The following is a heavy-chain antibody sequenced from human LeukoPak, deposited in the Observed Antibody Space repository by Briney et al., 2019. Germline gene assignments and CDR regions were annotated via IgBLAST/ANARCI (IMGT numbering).Heavy chain of an antibody. V-gene: IGHV1-8*01. J-gene: IGHJ5*02. CDR1: GYTFTTYD. Sequence: GASVTVSYKPSGYTFTTYDINWVRQATGQGLEWMGWMNPNSGKTGYTQKFQGRVTMTRNTSISTAYMELSSLRSEDTAVYYCARGRGSGHKENWFDPWGQGTLVTVSS. CDR3: ARGRGSGHKENWFDP. CDR2: MNPNSGKT. D-gene: IGHD6-19*01.